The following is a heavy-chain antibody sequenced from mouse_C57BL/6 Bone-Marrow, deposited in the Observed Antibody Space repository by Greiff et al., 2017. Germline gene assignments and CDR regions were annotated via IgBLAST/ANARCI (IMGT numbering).Heavy chain of an antibody. CDR2: IYPGSGST. J-gene: IGHJ4*01. D-gene: IGHD1-1*01. Sequence: QVQLLQSGAELVKPGASVKMSCKASGYTFTSYWITWVKQRPGQGLEWIGDIYPGSGSTNYNEKFKSKATLTVDTSSSTAYMQLRSLTSEDSAVYYCARDLRYYAMDYWGQGTSVTVSS. V-gene: IGHV1-55*01. CDR3: ARDLRYYAMDY. CDR1: GYTFTSYW.